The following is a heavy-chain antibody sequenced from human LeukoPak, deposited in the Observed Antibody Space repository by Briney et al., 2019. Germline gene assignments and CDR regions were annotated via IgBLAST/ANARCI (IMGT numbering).Heavy chain of an antibody. D-gene: IGHD3-10*01. J-gene: IGHJ4*02. Sequence: SETLSLTCTVSGGSISSYYWSWIRQPPGKGLEWIGYIYYSGSTNYNPSLKSRVTISVDTSKNQFSLKLSSVTAADTAVYYCATVRGANYYASGSYRPSHTHNDFDYWGQRTLVTVS. CDR3: ATVRGANYYASGSYRPSHTHNDFDY. CDR2: IYYSGST. CDR1: GGSISSYY. V-gene: IGHV4-59*12.